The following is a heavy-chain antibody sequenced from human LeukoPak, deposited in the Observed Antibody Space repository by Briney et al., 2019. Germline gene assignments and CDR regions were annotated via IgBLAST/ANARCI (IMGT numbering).Heavy chain of an antibody. CDR3: ASISTIAAAGNAFDY. J-gene: IGHJ4*02. CDR2: IYYSGST. Sequence: SETLSLTCTVSGGSISSSSYYWGWIRQPPGKGLEWIGSIYYSGSTYYNPSLKGRVTISVDTSKNQFSLKLSSVTAADMAVYYCASISTIAAAGNAFDYWGQGTLVTVSS. CDR1: GGSISSSSYY. D-gene: IGHD6-13*01. V-gene: IGHV4-39*01.